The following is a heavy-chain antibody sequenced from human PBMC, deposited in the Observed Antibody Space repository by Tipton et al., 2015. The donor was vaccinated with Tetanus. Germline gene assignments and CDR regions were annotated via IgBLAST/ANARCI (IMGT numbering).Heavy chain of an antibody. V-gene: IGHV3-33*01. D-gene: IGHD1-26*01. J-gene: IGHJ4*02. CDR2: IWYDGINK. CDR1: GITLSDFG. CDR3: ARDIPLVGATLYFDY. Sequence: SLRLSCAASGITLSDFGMHWVRQAPGKGLEWVAVIWYDGINKHYADSVKGRFTISRDNAKSSLYLQISSLTADDTAVYFCARDIPLVGATLYFDYWGQGALVTVSS.